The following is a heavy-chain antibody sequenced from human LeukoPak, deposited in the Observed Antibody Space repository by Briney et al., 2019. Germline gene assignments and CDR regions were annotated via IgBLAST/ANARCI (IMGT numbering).Heavy chain of an antibody. Sequence: GRSLRLSCAASGFTFSSYAMRWVRQAPGKGLEWVAVISYDGSNKYYADSVKGRFTISRDNSKNTLYLQMNSLRAEDTAVYYCAREDSSFYYYMDVWGKGTTVTVSS. CDR1: GFTFSSYA. CDR2: ISYDGSNK. D-gene: IGHD6-19*01. V-gene: IGHV3-30*01. CDR3: AREDSSFYYYMDV. J-gene: IGHJ6*03.